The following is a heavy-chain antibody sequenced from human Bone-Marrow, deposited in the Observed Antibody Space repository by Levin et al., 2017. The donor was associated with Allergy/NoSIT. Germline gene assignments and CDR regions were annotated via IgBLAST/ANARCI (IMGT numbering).Heavy chain of an antibody. D-gene: IGHD2-15*01. CDR2: INHSGST. CDR3: ARGGYFDG. CDR1: GGSFSGYY. V-gene: IGHV4-34*01. J-gene: IGHJ4*02. Sequence: SETLSLTCAVYGGSFSGYYWSWIRQPPGKGLEWIGEINHSGSTNYNPSLKSRVTISVDTSKNQFSLKLSSVTAADTAVYYCARGGYFDGWGQGTLVTVSS.